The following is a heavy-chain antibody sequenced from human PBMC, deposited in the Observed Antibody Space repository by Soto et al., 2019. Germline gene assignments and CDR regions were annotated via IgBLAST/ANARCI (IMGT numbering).Heavy chain of an antibody. CDR2: TYYYKSKWDN. J-gene: IGHJ5*01. V-gene: IGHV6-1*01. CDR1: GDRVSSDRAA. Sequence: SQTLSLTCAVSGDRVSSDRAAWNWIRQSPSRGLEWLGRTYYYKSKWDNDYAESVKSRITISPDTSNNQFSLQLNSVSPEDTAVYYCAREGRSPTWFDSWGQGALVTAPQ. CDR3: AREGRSPTWFDS.